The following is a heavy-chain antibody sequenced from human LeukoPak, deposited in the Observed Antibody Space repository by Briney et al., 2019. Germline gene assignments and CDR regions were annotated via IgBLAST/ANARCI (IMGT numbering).Heavy chain of an antibody. J-gene: IGHJ5*02. D-gene: IGHD5-24*01. CDR2: ITRSGDTV. Sequence: GGSLRLSCAASGFTFSSYEMNWVRQAPGKGLECVSYITRSGDTVYYADSVKGRFTISRDNAMNSLYLQMNSLRAEDTAVYYCASPTLAEIWFDPWGQGTLVTVSS. CDR3: ASPTLAEIWFDP. CDR1: GFTFSSYE. V-gene: IGHV3-48*03.